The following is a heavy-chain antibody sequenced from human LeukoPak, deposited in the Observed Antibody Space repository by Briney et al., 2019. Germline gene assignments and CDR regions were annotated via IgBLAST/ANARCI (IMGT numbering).Heavy chain of an antibody. D-gene: IGHD6-19*01. J-gene: IGHJ3*02. CDR2: IRSKTNSYAT. V-gene: IGHV3-73*01. Sequence: GGSLRLSCAASGFTFSGSAMHWVRQASGKGLEWVGRIRSKTNSYATSYAASVKGRFALSRDDSKNTAYLQMNSLRAEDTAVYYCAKGTTLIIYSSGWYEPGAFDIWGQGTMVTVSS. CDR1: GFTFSGSA. CDR3: AKGTTLIIYSSGWYEPGAFDI.